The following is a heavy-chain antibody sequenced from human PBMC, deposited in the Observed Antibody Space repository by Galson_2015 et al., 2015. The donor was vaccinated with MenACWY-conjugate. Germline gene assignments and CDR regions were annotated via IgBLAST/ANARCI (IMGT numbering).Heavy chain of an antibody. J-gene: IGHJ6*02. CDR3: ARDRRFSSRGVVTSSRMDV. D-gene: IGHD3-10*01. Sequence: SLRLSCAASGLTVSSNYMSWVRQAPGKGLEWVSIIYSGGNTYYADSVKGRSTISRDNSKNTLYLQMNSLRAEDTAVYYCARDRRFSSRGVVTSSRMDVWGQGTTVTVSS. CDR2: IYSGGNT. CDR1: GLTVSSNY. V-gene: IGHV3-53*01.